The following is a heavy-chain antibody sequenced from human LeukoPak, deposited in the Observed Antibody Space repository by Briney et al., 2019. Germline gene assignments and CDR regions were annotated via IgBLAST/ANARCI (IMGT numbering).Heavy chain of an antibody. V-gene: IGHV4-59*08. CDR3: ARLSPPSTVMDY. J-gene: IGHJ4*02. Sequence: SETLSLTCTVSGGSISSYYWSWIRQPPGKGLEWIGYIYYSGSTNYNPSLKSRVTISVDTSKNQFSLKLSSVTAADTAVYYCARLSPPSTVMDYWGQGTLVTVSS. CDR2: IYYSGST. D-gene: IGHD4-17*01. CDR1: GGSISSYY.